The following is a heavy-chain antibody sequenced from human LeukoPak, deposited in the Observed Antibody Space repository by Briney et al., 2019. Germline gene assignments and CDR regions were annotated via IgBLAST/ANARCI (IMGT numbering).Heavy chain of an antibody. D-gene: IGHD3-22*01. Sequence: GASVKLSCKASGYTFTDYYMNWVRQAPGQGLEWMGWISAYNGDKNYAQKLQGTVTMTTDTSTSTAYMELRSLTSDDTAVYYCTRDYYYDSSLDAFDIWGQGTMVTVSS. CDR3: TRDYYYDSSLDAFDI. J-gene: IGHJ3*02. CDR1: GYTFTDYY. CDR2: ISAYNGDK. V-gene: IGHV1-18*04.